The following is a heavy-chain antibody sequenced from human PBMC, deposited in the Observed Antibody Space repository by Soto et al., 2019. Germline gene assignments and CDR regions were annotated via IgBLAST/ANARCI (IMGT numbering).Heavy chain of an antibody. Sequence: SETLSLTCTVSGGSISSSSYYWGWIRQPPGKGLEWIGSIYYSGSTYYDPSLKSRVTISVDTSKNQFSLKLSSVTAADTAVYYCMLGSGWKDFDYWGQGTLVTVS. D-gene: IGHD3-22*01. V-gene: IGHV4-39*01. CDR1: GGSISSSSYY. CDR2: IYYSGST. CDR3: MLGSGWKDFDY. J-gene: IGHJ4*02.